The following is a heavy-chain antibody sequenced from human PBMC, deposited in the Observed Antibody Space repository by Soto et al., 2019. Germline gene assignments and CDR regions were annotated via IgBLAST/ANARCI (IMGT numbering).Heavy chain of an antibody. CDR3: KRYLDF. J-gene: IGHJ4*02. CDR1: GXTISTSW. V-gene: IGHV3-7*01. CDR2: IKKDGSEK. Sequence: GSLRLSCAASGXTISTSWMDWVRQTPGKGLEWVANIKKDGSEKNYVDSVKGRFTISRDNAKNSLFLQMSSLTAEDSGLYYCKRYLDFWGQGALVTAPQ.